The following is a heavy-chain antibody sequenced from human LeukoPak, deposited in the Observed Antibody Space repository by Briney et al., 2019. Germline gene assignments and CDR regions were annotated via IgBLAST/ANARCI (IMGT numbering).Heavy chain of an antibody. J-gene: IGHJ1*01. V-gene: IGHV3-43*02. D-gene: IGHD6-19*01. CDR3: AKGIKAVAGTAECFQH. CDR1: GFTFDDCA. CDR2: ISGDGSTT. Sequence: GGSLRLSCAASGFTFDDCAMHWVRHAPGKGLEWVSLISGDGSTTYSAGSVKGRFTISRDNSKNSLYLQMNSLRTEDTALYYCAKGIKAVAGTAECFQHWGQGTLVTVSP.